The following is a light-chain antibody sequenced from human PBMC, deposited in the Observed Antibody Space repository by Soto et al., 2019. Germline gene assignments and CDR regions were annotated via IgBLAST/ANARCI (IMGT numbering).Light chain of an antibody. CDR2: AAS. Sequence: DIQLTQSPSFLSASVGDRVTITCRASQAIDTYLAWYQQKPGKAPKLLIYAASLLQSGVPSRFSGSGSGTELTLTIHSLQPEDFASYYCQQLNSFPFIFGQGTRLEIK. V-gene: IGKV1-9*01. CDR1: QAIDTY. CDR3: QQLNSFPFI. J-gene: IGKJ5*01.